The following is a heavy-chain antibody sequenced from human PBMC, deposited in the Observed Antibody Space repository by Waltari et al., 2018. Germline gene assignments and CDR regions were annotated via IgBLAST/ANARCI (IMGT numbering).Heavy chain of an antibody. CDR1: GGTFSSYA. CDR2: SIAIVGTA. V-gene: IGHV1-69*01. CDR3: ASVYCGGDCDSSDNWFDP. D-gene: IGHD2-21*02. J-gene: IGHJ5*02. Sequence: QVQLVQSGAEVKKPGSSVKVSCKASGGTFSSYAISWVRQAPGQGLEWMGGSIAIVGTANDAERVQGRVRSAADESTSTAYMELSSLRSEDTAVYYCASVYCGGDCDSSDNWFDPWGQGTLVTVSS.